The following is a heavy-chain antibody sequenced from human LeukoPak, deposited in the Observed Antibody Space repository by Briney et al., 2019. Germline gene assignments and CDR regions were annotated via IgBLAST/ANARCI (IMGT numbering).Heavy chain of an antibody. CDR2: IKQDGSEK. J-gene: IGHJ5*02. V-gene: IGHV3-7*05. D-gene: IGHD5-18*01. CDR1: GFTFSSYW. Sequence: GGSLRLSCAASGFTFSSYWMSWVRQAPGKGLEWVANIKQDGSEKYYVDSVKGRFTISRDNAKNSLYLQMNSLRAEATAVYYCAREWIQLWSGWFDPWGQGTLVTVSS. CDR3: AREWIQLWSGWFDP.